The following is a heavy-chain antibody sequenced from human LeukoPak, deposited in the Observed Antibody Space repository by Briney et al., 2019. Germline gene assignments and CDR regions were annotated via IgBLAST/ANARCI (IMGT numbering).Heavy chain of an antibody. CDR2: ISAYNGNT. Sequence: ASVKVSCKASGYTFTSYGIGWVRQAPGQGLEWMGWISAYNGNTNYAQKLQGRVTMTTDTSTSTAYMELRSLRSDDTAVYYCARGRPYSSSWYVIDPWGQGTLVTVSS. V-gene: IGHV1-18*01. CDR3: ARGRPYSSSWYVIDP. D-gene: IGHD6-13*01. J-gene: IGHJ5*02. CDR1: GYTFTSYG.